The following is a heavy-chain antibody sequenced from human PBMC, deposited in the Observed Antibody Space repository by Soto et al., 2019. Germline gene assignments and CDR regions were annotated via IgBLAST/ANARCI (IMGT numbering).Heavy chain of an antibody. CDR3: AREQWLVRGVFDY. V-gene: IGHV4-59*01. CDR2: IYDTGST. CDR1: GGSISGYY. Sequence: QVQLQESGPGLVKPSETLSLTCSVSGGSISGYYWSWIRQPPGKGLEWIGYIYDTGSTKDNPSLKSRVTISIDTSKNQFSLRPSSVTAADTAVYYCAREQWLVRGVFDYWGQGTLVTVSS. J-gene: IGHJ4*02. D-gene: IGHD6-19*01.